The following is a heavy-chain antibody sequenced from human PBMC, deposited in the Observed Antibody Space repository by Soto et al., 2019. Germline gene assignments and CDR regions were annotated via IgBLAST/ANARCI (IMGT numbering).Heavy chain of an antibody. V-gene: IGHV1-46*03. CDR1: GYTFTSYY. Sequence: QVQLVQSGAEVKKPGASVKVSCKASGYTFTSYYMHWVRQAPGQGLEWMGIINPSGGSTSYAQKSEGRSTMTRDTSPSTVYMELRSLRSEDTAVYYCARGVAGTESWYWGQGTLVTVSS. D-gene: IGHD6-19*01. CDR3: ARGVAGTESWY. J-gene: IGHJ4*02. CDR2: INPSGGST.